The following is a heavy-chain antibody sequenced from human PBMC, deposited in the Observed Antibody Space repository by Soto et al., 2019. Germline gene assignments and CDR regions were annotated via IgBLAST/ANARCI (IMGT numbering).Heavy chain of an antibody. CDR2: ISYTGRT. J-gene: IGHJ5*02. Sequence: LSLTCTVSGGSISSDANFWSWIRQLPGRGLEWIGYISYTGRTYYTPSLNSRLTISLDTSKNLFSLRLSAVTAADTAVYFCARGSFSSSSSWFDPWGQGTLVTVSS. CDR1: GGSISSDANF. D-gene: IGHD6-6*01. V-gene: IGHV4-31*03. CDR3: ARGSFSSSSSWFDP.